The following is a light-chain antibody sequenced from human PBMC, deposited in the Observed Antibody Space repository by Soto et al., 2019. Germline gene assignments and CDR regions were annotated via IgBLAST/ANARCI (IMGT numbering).Light chain of an antibody. J-gene: IGKJ2*01. CDR3: QQSYSAPYT. CDR1: QSIYSS. CDR2: AAS. Sequence: DIQMTQSPSSLSASVGDRVTITCRASQSIYSSLNWYHQKPGKAPKLLIYAASNLQNGVPSRFSGSGSGKDFTLSISSLQPEDFATYYCQQSYSAPYTFGQGTKMEI. V-gene: IGKV1-39*01.